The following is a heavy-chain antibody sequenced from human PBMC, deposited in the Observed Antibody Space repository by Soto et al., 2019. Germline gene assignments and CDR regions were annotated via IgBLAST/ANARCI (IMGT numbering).Heavy chain of an antibody. D-gene: IGHD3-10*02. J-gene: IGHJ5*02. CDR2: IVPILSRS. V-gene: IGHV1-69*10. CDR3: ASSIRGYVDYNWLDP. CDR1: RDTFNTFG. Sequence: ASVKVSCKGSRDTFNTFGISWVRQAPGRGLEWMGGIVPILSRSNYAQKFQDRVTIIADESTTTAYMELSDLRYEDTAVYYCASSIRGYVDYNWLDPWGQGTLVTVSS.